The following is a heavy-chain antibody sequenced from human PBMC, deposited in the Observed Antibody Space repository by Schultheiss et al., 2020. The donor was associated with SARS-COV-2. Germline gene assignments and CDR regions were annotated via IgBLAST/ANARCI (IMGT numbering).Heavy chain of an antibody. J-gene: IGHJ5*02. V-gene: IGHV1-46*01. D-gene: IGHD2-21*02. Sequence: ASVKVSCKASGGTFSSYAISWVRQAPGQGLEWMGIINPSGGSTSYAQKFQGRVTMTRDTSTSTVYMELSSLRSEDTAVYYCARDPSGVVTAMYHWGQGTLVTVSS. CDR3: ARDPSGVVTAMYH. CDR1: GGTFSSYA. CDR2: INPSGGST.